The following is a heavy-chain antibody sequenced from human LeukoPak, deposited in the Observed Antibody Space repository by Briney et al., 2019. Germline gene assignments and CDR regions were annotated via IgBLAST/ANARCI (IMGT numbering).Heavy chain of an antibody. Sequence: GASVKVSCKASGYSFTGNYMHWVRQAPGQGFEWMGWTNPNTGGTNYAQKFKGRVLMTRDTSISTAYLELSSLKSDDTAVYYCARVGYCSRGVCYNYDYWGQGTQVTVSS. CDR2: TNPNTGGT. D-gene: IGHD2-8*01. CDR3: ARVGYCSRGVCYNYDY. CDR1: GYSFTGNY. V-gene: IGHV1-2*02. J-gene: IGHJ4*02.